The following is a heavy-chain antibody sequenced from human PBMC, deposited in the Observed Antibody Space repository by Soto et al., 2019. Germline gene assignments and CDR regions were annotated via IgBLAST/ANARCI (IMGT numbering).Heavy chain of an antibody. D-gene: IGHD4-17*01. V-gene: IGHV1-3*01. Sequence: ASVKVSCKASGYTFTSYAMHWVRQAPGQRLEWMGWINAGNGNTKYSQKFQGRVAITRDKPASTAYMELSSLRSEDTAVYYCASPAGDYGDYAFVYWGQGTLVTVSS. CDR3: ASPAGDYGDYAFVY. J-gene: IGHJ4*02. CDR2: INAGNGNT. CDR1: GYTFTSYA.